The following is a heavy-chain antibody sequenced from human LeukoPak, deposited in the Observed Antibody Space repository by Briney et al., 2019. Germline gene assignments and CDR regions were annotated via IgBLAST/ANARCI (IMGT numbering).Heavy chain of an antibody. CDR2: INSDATST. CDR3: VRGSPGYSSSWHAY. Sequence: GGSLRLSCAASGFMLSSTWMHWVRQAPGKGLVWVSRINSDATSTSYADSVRDRFTISRDDAKNTMYLQMNSLRAEDTAMYYCVRGSPGYSSSWHAYWGQGTLVTVSS. D-gene: IGHD6-13*01. J-gene: IGHJ4*02. CDR1: GFMLSSTW. V-gene: IGHV3-74*01.